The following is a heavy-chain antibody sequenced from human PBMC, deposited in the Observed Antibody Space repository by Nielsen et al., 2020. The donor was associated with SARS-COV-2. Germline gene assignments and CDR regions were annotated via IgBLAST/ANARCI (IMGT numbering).Heavy chain of an antibody. Sequence: SETLSLTCALSGGSLTEHDWNWIRQPPGRGLEWLGEILHSGFTNNNPSLTTRLIISPDKSKNQFSLRLRSVTAADTAIYYCARGRDTTTNSYLDVWGQGTTVTVSS. V-gene: IGHV4-34*01. CDR1: GGSLTEHD. CDR3: ARGRDTTTNSYLDV. CDR2: ILHSGFT. J-gene: IGHJ6*02. D-gene: IGHD4-17*01.